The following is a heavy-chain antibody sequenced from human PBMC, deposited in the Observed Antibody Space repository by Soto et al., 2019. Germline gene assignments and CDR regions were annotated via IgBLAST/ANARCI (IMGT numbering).Heavy chain of an antibody. D-gene: IGHD2-2*01. CDR3: ARATGSNHLFDY. V-gene: IGHV3-74*01. CDR2: ISTDGSST. J-gene: IGHJ4*02. CDR1: GFTFCTYW. Sequence: EVQLVESGGGLVQPGGSLRLSCAATGFTFCTYWMHWVRQGPGKGLVWVSRISTDGSSTTYADSVKGRFTISRDNAKNTLYLQMNSLRAEDTAVYYCARATGSNHLFDYWGQGSLVTISS.